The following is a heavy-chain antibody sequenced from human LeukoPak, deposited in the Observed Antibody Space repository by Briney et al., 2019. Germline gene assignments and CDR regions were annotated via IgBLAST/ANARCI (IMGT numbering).Heavy chain of an antibody. Sequence: SETLSLTCAVSDDSFSSHYWTWIRQPPGKGLEWIGYISYIGTTNYNPSLKSRVTISIDTSKNQFSLKLRSVTAADTAVYYCARDLVTVTKGFDIWGQGTMVSVSA. V-gene: IGHV4-59*11. CDR2: ISYIGTT. CDR1: DDSFSSHY. CDR3: ARDLVTVTKGFDI. J-gene: IGHJ3*02. D-gene: IGHD4-17*01.